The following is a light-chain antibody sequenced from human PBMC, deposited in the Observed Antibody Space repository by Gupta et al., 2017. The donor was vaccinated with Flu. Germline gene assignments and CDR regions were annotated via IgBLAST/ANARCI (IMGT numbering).Light chain of an antibody. CDR2: AAS. J-gene: IGKJ2*01. CDR1: HGISSG. V-gene: IGKV1-9*01. Sequence: PSFLAASVRDRVTISSRARHGISSGLAWYQQKPGRARKLLIYAASTAQSGVPSRFSGSSSGTYFTLTISSRHPEDFATYYCQRRNGYPRTFGQGTKLEIK. CDR3: QRRNGYPRT.